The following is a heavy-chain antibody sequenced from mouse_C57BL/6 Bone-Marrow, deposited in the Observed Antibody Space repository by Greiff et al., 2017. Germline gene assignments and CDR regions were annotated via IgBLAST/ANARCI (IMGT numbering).Heavy chain of an antibody. CDR3: ARTGQRSRTGVAY. Sequence: VHLKQSGAELVKPGASVKLSCKASGYSFTGYCMNWVKQSPEKSLEWIGEINPSSGGTTYNQKFKAKATLTADKSSSTAYMQLNSLTYEDSAVYYCARTGQRSRTGVAYWGQGTLVTVSA. J-gene: IGHJ3*01. CDR1: GYSFTGYC. D-gene: IGHD1-1*01. CDR2: INPSSGGT. V-gene: IGHV1-42*01.